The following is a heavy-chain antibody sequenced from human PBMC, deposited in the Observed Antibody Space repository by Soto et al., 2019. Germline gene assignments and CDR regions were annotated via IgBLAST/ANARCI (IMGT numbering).Heavy chain of an antibody. CDR3: ARATTYYDFWSGYAGTNYYYYYMDV. CDR2: IYYSGST. V-gene: IGHV4-31*03. Sequence: TLSLTCTVSGGSISSGGYYWRWIRQHPGKGLEWIGYIYYSGSTYYNPSLKSRVTISVDTSKNQFSLKLSSVTAADTAVYYCARATTYYDFWSGYAGTNYYYYYMDVWGKGTTVT. J-gene: IGHJ6*03. D-gene: IGHD3-3*01. CDR1: GGSISSGGYY.